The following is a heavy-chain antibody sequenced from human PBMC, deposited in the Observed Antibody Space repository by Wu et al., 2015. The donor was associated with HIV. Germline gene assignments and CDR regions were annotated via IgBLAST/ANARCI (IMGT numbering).Heavy chain of an antibody. V-gene: IGHV1-18*01. CDR2: VSAWDGRT. CDR1: GYLFTHYG. D-gene: IGHD2-8*01. CDR3: ARGGHCTQGVCYHLEY. J-gene: IGHJ4*02. Sequence: QVQSVQSGDEVKKPGASVKVSCKASGYLFTHYGVTWVRLAPGQRLEWVGWVSAWDGRTNYAQNLQGRVTMTTDSSTNTAYMELKSLTSDDTAVYFCARGGHCTQGVCYHLEYWGQGTLVTVSS.